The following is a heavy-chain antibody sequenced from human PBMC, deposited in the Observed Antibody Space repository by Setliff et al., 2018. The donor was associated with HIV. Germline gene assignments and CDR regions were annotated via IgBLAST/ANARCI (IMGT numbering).Heavy chain of an antibody. Sequence: CAVSGFSIRSGYYWGWIRQSPGKGLEWIGSMHHSGSTKYNPSLKSRVTIAGDTSKNQFSVRLTSVTAADTAVYFCARDVARFDYDTGGYYVSHFDYWGQGIQVTVSS. D-gene: IGHD3-22*01. CDR1: GFSIRSGYY. J-gene: IGHJ4*02. CDR3: ARDVARFDYDTGGYYVSHFDY. CDR2: MHHSGST. V-gene: IGHV4-38-2*02.